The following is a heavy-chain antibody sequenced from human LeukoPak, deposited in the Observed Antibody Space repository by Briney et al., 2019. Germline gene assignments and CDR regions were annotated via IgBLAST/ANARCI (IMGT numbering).Heavy chain of an antibody. Sequence: PGGSLRLSCAASAFTFSNYAISWVRQAPGKGREWVANIKQDGSEKYYVDSVKGRFTISRDNAKNSLYLQMNSLRAEDTAVYYCARDTPETATNRLGWFDPWGQGTLVIVSS. D-gene: IGHD5-24*01. J-gene: IGHJ5*02. CDR1: AFTFSNYA. CDR2: IKQDGSEK. CDR3: ARDTPETATNRLGWFDP. V-gene: IGHV3-7*01.